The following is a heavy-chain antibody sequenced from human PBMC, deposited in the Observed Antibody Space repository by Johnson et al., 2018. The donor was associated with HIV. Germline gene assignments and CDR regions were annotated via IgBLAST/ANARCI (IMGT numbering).Heavy chain of an antibody. V-gene: IGHV3-13*01. D-gene: IGHD2/OR15-2a*01. J-gene: IGHJ3*02. CDR1: GFTFSSYD. CDR2: IGTAGDT. Sequence: VQLVESGGGLVQPGGSLRLSCAASGFTFSSYDMHWVRQATGKGLEWVSAIGTAGDTYYPGSVKGRFTISRANAKNSLYLQMNSLRAGDTAVYYCARGSARRDGERVIAGGAFDIWGQGTMVTVSS. CDR3: ARGSARRDGERVIAGGAFDI.